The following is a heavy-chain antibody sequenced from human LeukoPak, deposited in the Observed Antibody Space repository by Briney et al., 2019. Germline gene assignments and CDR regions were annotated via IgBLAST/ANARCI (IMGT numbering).Heavy chain of an antibody. CDR3: ARDNPSGYFDY. D-gene: IGHD2-15*01. V-gene: IGHV3-48*01. J-gene: IGHJ4*02. Sequence: GGSLRLSCAASGFTFSSYSMNWVRQAPGKGLEWVSYISSSSSTIYYADSVKGRFTISRHNSKNTLYLQMNSLRAEDTAVYYCARDNPSGYFDYWGQGTLVTVSS. CDR2: ISSSSSTI. CDR1: GFTFSSYS.